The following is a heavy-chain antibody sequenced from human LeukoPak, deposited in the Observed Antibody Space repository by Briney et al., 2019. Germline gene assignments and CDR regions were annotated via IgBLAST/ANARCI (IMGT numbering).Heavy chain of an antibody. CDR1: GFNYDEYG. CDR3: AKDAARSTIFGSEAFDI. D-gene: IGHD3-3*01. V-gene: IGHV3-9*01. J-gene: IGHJ3*02. Sequence: GGSLRLSCAASGFNYDEYGMHWVRQGPGKGLEGVAGISWNNGHTGYADSVNGRFTISRGNSKNTLYVQMNSLRAEDTAVYYCAKDAARSTIFGSEAFDIWGQGTMVTVSS. CDR2: ISWNNGHT.